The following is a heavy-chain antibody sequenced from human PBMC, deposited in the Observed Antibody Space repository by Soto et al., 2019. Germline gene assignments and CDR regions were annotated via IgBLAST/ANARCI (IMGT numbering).Heavy chain of an antibody. Sequence: PSETLSLTCTVSGGSISSGGYYWSWIRQHPGKGLEWIGYIYYSGSTYYNPSLKSRVTISVDTSKNQFSLKLSSVTAADTAVYYCARGLISFCPTAYYYYYMYVWGKGTTVTVSS. D-gene: IGHD3-16*01. V-gene: IGHV4-31*03. CDR2: IYYSGST. J-gene: IGHJ6*03. CDR1: GGSISSGGYY. CDR3: ARGLISFCPTAYYYYYMYV.